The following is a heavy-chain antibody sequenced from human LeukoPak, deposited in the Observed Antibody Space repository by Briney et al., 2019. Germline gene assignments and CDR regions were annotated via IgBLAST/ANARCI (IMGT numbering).Heavy chain of an antibody. J-gene: IGHJ4*02. V-gene: IGHV1-18*04. D-gene: IGHD6-19*01. CDR1: GYTFSNYG. CDR2: TSYNGNT. CDR3: ARHSGSGWQALGY. Sequence: AASVKVSCKASGYTFSNYGISWVRQAPGLGLEGMGWTSYNGNTNYAQKFQDRGTMTTDTSTATAYMELRSLESDDTAVYYCARHSGSGWQALGYWGQGTLVTVS.